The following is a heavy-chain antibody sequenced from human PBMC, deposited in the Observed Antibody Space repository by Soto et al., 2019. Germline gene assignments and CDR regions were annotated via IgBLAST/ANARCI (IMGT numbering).Heavy chain of an antibody. Sequence: VGSLRLSCVASGFTFSSYAMSWVRQAPGKGLEWVSAITGDGGDTFHADSVRGRLTISRDNSRDTLYLQMDSLRAEDTALYYCAKGSATSRPYYFDYWGQGTLVTVSS. J-gene: IGHJ4*02. CDR1: GFTFSSYA. V-gene: IGHV3-23*01. CDR2: ITGDGGDT. CDR3: AKGSATSRPYYFDY.